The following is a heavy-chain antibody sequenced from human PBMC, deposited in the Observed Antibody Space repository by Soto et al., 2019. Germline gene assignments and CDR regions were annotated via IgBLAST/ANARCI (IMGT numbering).Heavy chain of an antibody. CDR2: MNPNSGNT. CDR1: GYTFTSYD. Sequence: QVQLVQSGAEVKKPGASVKVSCKASGYTFTSYDINWVRQATGQGLEWRGWMNPNSGNTGYAQKFQGRVTMTRNTSISTAYMWLRSLRSESTAVYYCARSGLTLGDGYSYGYDLYYWGQGPLVTVSS. V-gene: IGHV1-8*01. CDR3: ARSGLTLGDGYSYGYDLYY. J-gene: IGHJ4*02. D-gene: IGHD5-18*01.